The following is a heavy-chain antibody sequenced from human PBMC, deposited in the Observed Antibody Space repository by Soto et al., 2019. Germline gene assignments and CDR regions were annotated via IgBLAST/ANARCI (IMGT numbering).Heavy chain of an antibody. CDR1: GFTVSSNY. Sequence: EVQLVESGGGLVQPGGSLRLSCAASGFTVSSNYMSWVRQAPGKGLEWVSGIYSGGSTYYADAVKGRFTISRDNSTTTLYLQMNSLRAEDTAVYYCAREGLGYCSGGSCTDYWGQGTLVTVSS. CDR2: IYSGGST. V-gene: IGHV3-66*01. J-gene: IGHJ4*02. CDR3: AREGLGYCSGGSCTDY. D-gene: IGHD2-15*01.